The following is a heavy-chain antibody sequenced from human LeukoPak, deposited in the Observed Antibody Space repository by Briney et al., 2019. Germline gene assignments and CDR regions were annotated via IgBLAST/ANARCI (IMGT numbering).Heavy chain of an antibody. J-gene: IGHJ3*02. Sequence: GGSLRLSCAASGFTFSSYAMSWVRQAPGNGLEWVSAISGSGGSTYYADSVKGRFTISRDNSKNTLYLQMNSLRAEDTAVYYCAKSRGSSWTYDAFDIWGQGTMVTVSS. CDR1: GFTFSSYA. D-gene: IGHD6-13*01. CDR3: AKSRGSSWTYDAFDI. V-gene: IGHV3-23*01. CDR2: ISGSGGST.